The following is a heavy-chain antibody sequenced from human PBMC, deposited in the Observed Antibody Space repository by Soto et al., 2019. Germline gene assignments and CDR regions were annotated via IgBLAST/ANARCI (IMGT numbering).Heavy chain of an antibody. Sequence: ASVKVSCKASGYTFTSYGISWVRQAPGQGLEWMGWISAYNGNTNYAQKLQGRVTMTTDTSTSTAYMELRSLRSDDTAVYYCARAVYSGSYYYYYGMDVWGQGTTVTVSS. V-gene: IGHV1-18*01. J-gene: IGHJ6*02. D-gene: IGHD1-26*01. CDR1: GYTFTSYG. CDR3: ARAVYSGSYYYYYGMDV. CDR2: ISAYNGNT.